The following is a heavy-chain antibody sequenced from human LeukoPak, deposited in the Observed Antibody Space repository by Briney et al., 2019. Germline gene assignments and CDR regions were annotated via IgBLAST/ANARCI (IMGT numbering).Heavy chain of an antibody. V-gene: IGHV3-74*01. CDR2: VTGDGSHT. Sequence: PGGSLRLSCAASGFTFSNYWMQWVRQDPAKGLVLVSRVTGDGSHTDYAASVKGRFTISRDNAKNTLFLQMNSLRVEDTAVYYCARLWAGNSGIDYWGQGALVTVSS. D-gene: IGHD3-10*02. CDR1: GFTFSNYW. CDR3: ARLWAGNSGIDY. J-gene: IGHJ4*02.